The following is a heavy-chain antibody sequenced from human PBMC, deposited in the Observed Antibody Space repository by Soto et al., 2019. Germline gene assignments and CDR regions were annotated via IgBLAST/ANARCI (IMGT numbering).Heavy chain of an antibody. V-gene: IGHV3-30*18. CDR3: AKEGGLSGSYYISSSYYFDY. J-gene: IGHJ4*02. CDR1: GFTFSSYG. Sequence: QVQLVEFGGGVVQPGRSLRLSCAASGFTFSSYGMHWVRQAPGKGLEWVAIISYDGSNTYYADSVKGRFTISRDNSKNTLYLQMNSLRAEDTSVYYCAKEGGLSGSYYISSSYYFDYWGQGTLVTVSS. D-gene: IGHD1-26*01. CDR2: ISYDGSNT.